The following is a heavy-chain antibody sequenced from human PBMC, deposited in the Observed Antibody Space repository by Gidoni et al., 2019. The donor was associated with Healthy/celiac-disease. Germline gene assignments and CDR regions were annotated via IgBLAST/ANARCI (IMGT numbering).Heavy chain of an antibody. J-gene: IGHJ4*02. CDR3: AKGSGWLRDYFDY. V-gene: IGHV3-30*18. Sequence: LEWVAVISYDGSNKYYADSVKGRFTISRDNSKNTLYLQMNSLRAEDTAVYYCAKGSGWLRDYFDYWGQGTLVTVSS. D-gene: IGHD5-12*01. CDR2: ISYDGSNK.